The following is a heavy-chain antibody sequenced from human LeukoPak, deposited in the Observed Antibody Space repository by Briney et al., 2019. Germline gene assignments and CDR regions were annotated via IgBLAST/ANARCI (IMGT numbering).Heavy chain of an antibody. CDR2: ISSGSEYI. CDR1: GVSFISYG. V-gene: IGHV3-21*04. J-gene: IGHJ4*02. CDR3: AKRSGYTTGWFFDF. D-gene: IGHD6-19*01. Sequence: GGSLRLSCAASGVSFISYGMSWVRQAPGKGLEWVASISSGSEYIFYGDSAKGRFTISRDNAKDSVFLQMNSLRAEDTAVFYCAKRSGYTTGWFFDFWGQGTLVTVSS.